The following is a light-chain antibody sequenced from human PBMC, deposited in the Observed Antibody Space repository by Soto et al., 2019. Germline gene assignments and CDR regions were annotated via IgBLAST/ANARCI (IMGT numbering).Light chain of an antibody. Sequence: QSVLTQPASVSGSPGQSITISCTGTSRDVGGYNYVSWHQQHPGKAPKVIITEVSNRPSGLSNRFSGSKSGNTASLTNSGIQAEDEADYYCSSYVISSTSVVFGVGTKLTVL. V-gene: IGLV2-14*01. CDR3: SSYVISSTSVV. J-gene: IGLJ2*01. CDR1: SRDVGGYNY. CDR2: EVS.